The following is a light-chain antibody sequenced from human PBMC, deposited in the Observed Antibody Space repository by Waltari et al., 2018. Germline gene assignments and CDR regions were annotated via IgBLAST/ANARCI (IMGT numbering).Light chain of an antibody. CDR1: QRIKNN. CDR2: DES. CDR3: QQYDNWPLT. J-gene: IGKJ5*01. V-gene: IGKV3-15*01. Sequence: ETVMTQSPATLSVYPGERATLSCRASQRIKNNLAWYQQMGGQAPRLLLFDESTRATGISARFSGSGYGTEFTLTISSLQSEDFAVYYCQQYDNWPLTFGQGTRLDIK.